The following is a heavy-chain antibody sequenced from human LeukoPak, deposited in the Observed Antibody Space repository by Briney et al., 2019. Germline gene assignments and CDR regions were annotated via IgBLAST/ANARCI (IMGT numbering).Heavy chain of an antibody. D-gene: IGHD6-13*01. V-gene: IGHV1-46*01. CDR1: GYTFTSYY. Sequence: GASVKVSCKASGYTFTSYYMHWVRQAPGQGLEWMGIINPSGGSTSYAQKFQGRVTMTRDMSTSTVYMELSSLRSEDTAVYYCARSGVESSSRYANYYYYYMDVWGKGTTVTVSS. CDR2: INPSGGST. CDR3: ARSGVESSSRYANYYYYYMDV. J-gene: IGHJ6*03.